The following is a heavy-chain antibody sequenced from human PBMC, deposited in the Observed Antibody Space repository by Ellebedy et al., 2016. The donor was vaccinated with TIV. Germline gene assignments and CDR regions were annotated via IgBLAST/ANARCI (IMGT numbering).Heavy chain of an antibody. J-gene: IGHJ4*02. Sequence: MPSETLSLTCTVAGGSISSYYWSWIRQPPGKGLEWIGYIYYSGSTYYNPSLKSRVTISVGTSKNQFSLRLSSVTAADTAVYYCARDLAVAGTEGYWGQGTLVTVSS. D-gene: IGHD6-19*01. CDR3: ARDLAVAGTEGY. CDR1: GGSISSYY. V-gene: IGHV4-59*12. CDR2: IYYSGST.